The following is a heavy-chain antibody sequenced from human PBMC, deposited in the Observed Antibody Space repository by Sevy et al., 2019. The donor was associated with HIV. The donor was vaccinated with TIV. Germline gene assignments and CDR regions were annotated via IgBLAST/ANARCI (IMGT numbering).Heavy chain of an antibody. CDR3: ARNYYDFWSRTVYYYYGMDV. V-gene: IGHV1-46*01. Sequence: ASVKVSCKASGYTVTSYYMHWVRQAPGQGLEWMGIINPSGGSTSYAQKFQGRVTMTRDTSTSTVYMELSSLRSEDTAVYYCARNYYDFWSRTVYYYYGMDVWGQGTTVTVSS. CDR1: GYTVTSYY. CDR2: INPSGGST. D-gene: IGHD3-3*01. J-gene: IGHJ6*02.